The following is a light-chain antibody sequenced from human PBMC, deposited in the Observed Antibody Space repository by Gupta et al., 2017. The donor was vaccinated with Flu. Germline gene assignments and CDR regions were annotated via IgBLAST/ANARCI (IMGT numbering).Light chain of an antibody. CDR1: QSVSSSY. Sequence: DIVLTQSPGTLSLSPGERATLSCRASQSVSSSYLAWYQQKPGQAPRLLIYGASSRAIGIPDRFSGSGSGTDFTLTISRLEPEDFAVYYCQQDGSSPLTFGGGTKVEIK. CDR3: QQDGSSPLT. CDR2: GAS. V-gene: IGKV3-20*01. J-gene: IGKJ4*01.